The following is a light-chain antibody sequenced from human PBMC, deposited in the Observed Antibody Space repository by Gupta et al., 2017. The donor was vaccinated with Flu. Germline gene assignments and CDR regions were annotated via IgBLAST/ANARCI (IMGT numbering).Light chain of an antibody. CDR2: DVS. V-gene: IGKV3-11*01. CDR3: QQRSGRT. Sequence: EMLLTQSLATLSLSPGETATLSCRASQSVRNYLAWYQQKSGQPPRLLIYDVSKRATGVPARFGCSGSGTDFTLTISSLEPEDFAVYYCQQRSGRTFGQGTKVEI. J-gene: IGKJ1*01. CDR1: QSVRNY.